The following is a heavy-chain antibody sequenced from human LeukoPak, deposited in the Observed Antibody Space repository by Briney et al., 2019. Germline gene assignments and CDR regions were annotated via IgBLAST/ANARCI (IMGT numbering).Heavy chain of an antibody. CDR3: ARGKGYCTSTSCGYCSGGSCYAIYYYYYMDV. V-gene: IGHV4-4*07. J-gene: IGHJ6*03. CDR1: GGSISSYY. CDR2: IYTSGST. D-gene: IGHD2-2*01. Sequence: PSETLSLTCTVSGGSISSYYWSRIRQPAGKGLEWIGRIYTSGSTNYNPSLKSRVTMSVDTSKNQFSLKLNSVTAADTAVYYCARGKGYCTSTSCGYCSGGSCYAIYYYYYMDVWGKGTTVTVSS.